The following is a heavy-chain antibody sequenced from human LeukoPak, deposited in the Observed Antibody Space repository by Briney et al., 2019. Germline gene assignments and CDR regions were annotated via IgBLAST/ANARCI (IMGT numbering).Heavy chain of an antibody. CDR1: GFTFSSYA. V-gene: IGHV3-30*04. D-gene: IGHD3-3*01. CDR3: ASLGVVVYY. Sequence: PGRSLRLSCAASGFTFSSYAMHWVRQAPGKGLEWVAVISYDGSNKYYADSVKGRFTISRDNAKNSLYLQMNSLRAEDTAVYYCASLGVVVYYWGQGTLVTVSS. J-gene: IGHJ4*02. CDR2: ISYDGSNK.